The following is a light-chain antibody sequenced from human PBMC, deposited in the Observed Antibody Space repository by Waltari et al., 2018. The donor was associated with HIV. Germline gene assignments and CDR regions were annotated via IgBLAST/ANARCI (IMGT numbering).Light chain of an antibody. V-gene: IGKV1-39*01. CDR1: QSINDY. CDR3: QQSYNMHT. CDR2: CAS. J-gene: IGKJ2*01. Sequence: DIQMTQSPPSLSASVGDRVTITCRTSQSINDYLNWYQQKPGKAPKLLIYCASTLERVVPSRFSGSGSGRDFTLTISRLQPEDFATYYCQQSYNMHTFGQGTKVDIK.